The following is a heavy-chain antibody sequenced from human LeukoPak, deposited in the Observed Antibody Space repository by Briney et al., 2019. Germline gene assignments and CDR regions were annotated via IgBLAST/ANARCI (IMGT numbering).Heavy chain of an antibody. CDR1: GDTPHSHA. D-gene: IGHD1-7*01. CDR2: IIPALGTA. Sequence: GASVKVSCKSSGDTPHSHAISWVRQAPGQGLEWMGRIIPALGTANYAQKFQGRVAITADKSTRTAYMEMSSLRSEDTAVYYCARDYNWNFANSSPFDYWGQGTLVTVSS. V-gene: IGHV1-69*04. CDR3: ARDYNWNFANSSPFDY. J-gene: IGHJ4*02.